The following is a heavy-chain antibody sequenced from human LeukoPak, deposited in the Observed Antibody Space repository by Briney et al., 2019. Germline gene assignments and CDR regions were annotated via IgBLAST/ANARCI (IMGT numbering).Heavy chain of an antibody. CDR2: IGTAGDT. Sequence: GGSLRLSCAASGFTFSSYDMHWVRQATGKGLKSVSAIGTAGDTYYPGSVKGRFTISRENAKNSLYLQMNSLRAGDTAVYYCARGVGKGTAMVTYWGQGTLVTVSS. V-gene: IGHV3-13*04. CDR3: ARGVGKGTAMVTY. D-gene: IGHD5-18*01. J-gene: IGHJ4*02. CDR1: GFTFSSYD.